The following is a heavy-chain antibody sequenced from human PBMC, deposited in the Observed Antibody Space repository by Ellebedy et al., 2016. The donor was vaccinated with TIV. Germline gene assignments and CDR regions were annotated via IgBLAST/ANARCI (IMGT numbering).Heavy chain of an antibody. V-gene: IGHV3-48*02. D-gene: IGHD1-26*01. CDR3: ARGGAGFDSMNRELSFDS. Sequence: GGSLRLSXAASGFTFNTYSMNWVRQAPGKGLEWVAFIRRSTNSISYADSVKGRFTISRDDAENSLYLQMNSLRDEDTAVYYCARGGAGFDSMNRELSFDSWGQGTLVTVSS. J-gene: IGHJ4*02. CDR1: GFTFNTYS. CDR2: IRRSTNSI.